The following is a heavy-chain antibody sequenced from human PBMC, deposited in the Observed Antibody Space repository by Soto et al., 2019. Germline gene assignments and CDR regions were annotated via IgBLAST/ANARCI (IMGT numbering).Heavy chain of an antibody. J-gene: IGHJ5*02. CDR3: ARGSFWSGYYRNNWFDP. V-gene: IGHV4-34*01. CDR1: GGSFSGYY. Sequence: ASETLSLTCAVYGGSFSGYYWSWIRQPPGKGLEWIGEINHSGSTNYNPSLKSRVTISVDTSKNQFSLKLSSVTAADTAVYYCARGSFWSGYYRNNWFDPWGQGTLVTVSS. CDR2: INHSGST. D-gene: IGHD3-3*01.